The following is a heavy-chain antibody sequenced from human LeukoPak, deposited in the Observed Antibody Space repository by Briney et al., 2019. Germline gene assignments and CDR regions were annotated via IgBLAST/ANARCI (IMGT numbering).Heavy chain of an antibody. J-gene: IGHJ6*02. CDR1: GFTFSSYG. CDR2: ISRSSETI. CDR3: ASLPTPSGYYDYYYSYGMDV. V-gene: IGHV3-48*01. D-gene: IGHD3-3*01. Sequence: GGSLRLSCAASGFTFSSYGMTWVRQAPGKGLEWLSYISRSSETILYANSVQGRVTISRDNVKNSLYLQMNSLRAEDTAVYYCASLPTPSGYYDYYYSYGMDVWGQGTTVTVSS.